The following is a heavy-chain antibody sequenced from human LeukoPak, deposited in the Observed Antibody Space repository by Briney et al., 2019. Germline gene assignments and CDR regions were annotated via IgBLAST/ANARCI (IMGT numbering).Heavy chain of an antibody. CDR2: ISYDGSNK. Sequence: GRSLRLSCAASGFTFSSYAMHWVRQAPGKGLEWVAVISYDGSNKYYADSVKGRFTISRDNSKNTLYLQMNSLRAEDTAVYYCARDSQRGWLGAFDIWGQGTMVTVSS. CDR3: ARDSQRGWLGAFDI. V-gene: IGHV3-30-3*01. J-gene: IGHJ3*02. D-gene: IGHD6-19*01. CDR1: GFTFSSYA.